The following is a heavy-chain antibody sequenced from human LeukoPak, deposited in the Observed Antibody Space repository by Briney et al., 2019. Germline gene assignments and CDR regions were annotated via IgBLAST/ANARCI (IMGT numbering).Heavy chain of an antibody. D-gene: IGHD2/OR15-2a*01. CDR1: GFTFSSYA. CDR2: ISYDGSNK. Sequence: GGSLRLSCAASGFTFSSYAMHWVRQAPGKGLEWVAVISYDGSNKYYADSVKGRFTISRDNSKNTLYLQMNSLRAEDTAVYYCARGGPLSRDAFDIWGQGTMVTVSS. V-gene: IGHV3-30*01. J-gene: IGHJ3*02. CDR3: ARGGPLSRDAFDI.